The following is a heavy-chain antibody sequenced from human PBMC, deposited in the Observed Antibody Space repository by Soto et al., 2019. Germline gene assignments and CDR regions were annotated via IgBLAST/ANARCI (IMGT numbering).Heavy chain of an antibody. CDR2: IHSSGTT. CDR1: SGSINSCY. CDR3: ARDRIIGTSYSDY. Sequence: QVQLQESGPGLVKPSEALSLNCTVSSGSINSCYWSWIRQPAGKGLEWIGRIHSSGTTNYNPSLKSRVTMSVDTSKNQFSLKLTSVTAADTAVYYCARDRIIGTSYSDYWGQGILVTVCS. J-gene: IGHJ4*02. D-gene: IGHD1-7*01. V-gene: IGHV4-4*07.